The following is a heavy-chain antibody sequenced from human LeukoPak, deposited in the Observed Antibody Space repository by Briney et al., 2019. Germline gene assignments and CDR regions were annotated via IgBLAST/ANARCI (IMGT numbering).Heavy chain of an antibody. V-gene: IGHV3-48*01. D-gene: IGHD6-13*01. CDR2: ISTTGTTT. Sequence: GGSLRLSCAASGFTFSSYSMNWVRQAPGKGLEWVSYISTTGTTTYYADSVKGRFTISSDNAKSSLYLQMNSLRAEDTAVFYCVKDMKIKAAGYYFDYWGQGTLVTVSS. J-gene: IGHJ4*02. CDR1: GFTFSSYS. CDR3: VKDMKIKAAGYYFDY.